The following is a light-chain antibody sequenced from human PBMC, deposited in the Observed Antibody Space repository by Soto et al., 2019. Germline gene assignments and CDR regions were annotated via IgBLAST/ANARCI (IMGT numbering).Light chain of an antibody. J-gene: IGKJ5*01. CDR1: QTVSSN. V-gene: IGKV3-20*01. CDR3: QQFDDSVT. Sequence: EIVLTQSPGTLSLSPGERATLSCRASQTVSSNLAWYQQKPGKAPRLLIYGASSRATGISDRLSGWGSGTDFTLVIRRLEPEDYAVYYCQQFDDSVTFGQGTRLEIK. CDR2: GAS.